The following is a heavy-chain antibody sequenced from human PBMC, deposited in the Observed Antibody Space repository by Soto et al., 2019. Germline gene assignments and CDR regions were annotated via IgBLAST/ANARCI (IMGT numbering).Heavy chain of an antibody. CDR1: GFSLTVYS. J-gene: IGHJ4*02. V-gene: IGHV3-30*09. CDR2: MQPDGVTK. CDR3: ARGLQGFDY. Sequence: ESGGGVVQPGRSLRLSCRISGFSLTVYSMNWVRQAPGKGLEWVAVMQPDGVTKNYADSVQGRFVISGDNSKNTLYLEMDSLTPEDTAIYYCARGLQGFDYWGQGTLVTVSS.